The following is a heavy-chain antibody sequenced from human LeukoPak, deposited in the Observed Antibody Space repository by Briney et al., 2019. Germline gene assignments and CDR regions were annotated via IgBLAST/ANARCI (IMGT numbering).Heavy chain of an antibody. V-gene: IGHV4-30-2*05. CDR2: IYHSGST. Sequence: SQTLSLTCTVSGGSISSGGYYWSWIRQPPGKGLEWIGYIYHSGSTYYNPSLKSRVTISVDTSKNQFSLKLSSVTAADTAVYYCARGRLGSSSYRAEYFQHWGQGTLVTVSS. CDR1: GGSISSGGYY. J-gene: IGHJ1*01. D-gene: IGHD6-13*01. CDR3: ARGRLGSSSYRAEYFQH.